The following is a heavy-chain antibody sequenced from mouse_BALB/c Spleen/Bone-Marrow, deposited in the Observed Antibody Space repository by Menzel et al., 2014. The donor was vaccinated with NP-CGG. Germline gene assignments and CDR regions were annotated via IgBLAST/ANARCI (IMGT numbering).Heavy chain of an antibody. Sequence: EVHLVESGGGLAKPGGSLQLSCAASGFTFSTYAMSWVRQTQEKRLEWVATISSSGSYTYYPDSVKGRFTISRDNAKNTLYLQMSSLRSEDTAMFYCSRLRMITTYFDVWGAGTTVTVSS. V-gene: IGHV5-9-3*01. CDR2: ISSSGSYT. D-gene: IGHD2-4*01. CDR1: GFTFSTYA. CDR3: SRLRMITTYFDV. J-gene: IGHJ1*01.